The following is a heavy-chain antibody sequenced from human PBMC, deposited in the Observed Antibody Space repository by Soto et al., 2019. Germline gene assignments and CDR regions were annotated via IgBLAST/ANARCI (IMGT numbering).Heavy chain of an antibody. Sequence: SETLSLTCTVSGGSFSSDDYYWTWIRQHPGKGLEWIGYIFYSGSTYHSPSLEGRVSMSADTSRNQVSLKLTSLTAADTAVYYCASISRWQYHFDYCGQGTLVTVSS. D-gene: IGHD2-15*01. CDR1: GGSFSSDDYY. V-gene: IGHV4-31*03. CDR3: ASISRWQYHFDY. J-gene: IGHJ4*02. CDR2: IFYSGST.